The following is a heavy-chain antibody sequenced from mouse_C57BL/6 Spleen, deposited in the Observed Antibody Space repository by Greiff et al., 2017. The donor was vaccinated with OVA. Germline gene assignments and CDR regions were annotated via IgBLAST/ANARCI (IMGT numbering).Heavy chain of an antibody. J-gene: IGHJ4*01. V-gene: IGHV1-82*01. CDR1: GYAFSSSW. CDR3: ARGARWFYAMDY. Sequence: VQLKESGPELVKPGASVKISCKASGYAFSSSWMNWVKQRPGKGLEWIGRIYPGDGDTNYNGKFKGKATLTADKSSSTAYMQLSSLTSEDSAVYFCARGARWFYAMDYWGQGTSVTVSS. D-gene: IGHD1-1*02. CDR2: IYPGDGDT.